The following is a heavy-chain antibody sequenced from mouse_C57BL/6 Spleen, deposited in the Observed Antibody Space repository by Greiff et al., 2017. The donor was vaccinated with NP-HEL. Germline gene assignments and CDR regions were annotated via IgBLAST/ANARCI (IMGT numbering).Heavy chain of an antibody. CDR2: IYPRSGNT. CDR1: GYTFTSYG. CDR3: ARWGTTVVANWYFDV. J-gene: IGHJ1*03. D-gene: IGHD1-1*01. Sequence: VQLQQSGAELVKPGASVKLSCKASGYTFTSYGISWVKQRTGQGLEWIGEIYPRSGNTYYNEKFKGKATLTADKSSSTAYMELRSLTSEDSAVYFCARWGTTVVANWYFDVWGTGTTVTVSS. V-gene: IGHV1-81*01.